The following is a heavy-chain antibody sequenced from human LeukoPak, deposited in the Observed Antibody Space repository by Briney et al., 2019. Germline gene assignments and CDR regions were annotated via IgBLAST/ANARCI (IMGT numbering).Heavy chain of an antibody. J-gene: IGHJ6*04. CDR1: GFTFSSYA. D-gene: IGHD1-26*01. V-gene: IGHV3-23*01. CDR3: AKEASRENYYYYGMDV. Sequence: GGSLRLSCAASGFTFSSYAMSWVRQAPGKGLEWVSAISGSGGSTYYADSVKGRFTISRDNSKDTLYLQMNSLRAEDTAVYYCAKEASRENYYYYGMDVWGKGTTVTVSS. CDR2: ISGSGGST.